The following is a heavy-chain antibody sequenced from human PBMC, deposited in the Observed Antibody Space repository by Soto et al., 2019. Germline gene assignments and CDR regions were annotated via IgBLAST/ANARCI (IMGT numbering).Heavy chain of an antibody. CDR3: AREDSTRTDDNYYYYGMDV. Sequence: GGSLRLSCAASGFPFRIFPMHWVRQAPGKGLEWVVVLSSDGSDTNYADSVKGRFTVSRDDSKNTLYLKMNSLRIEDTAVYYCAREDSTRTDDNYYYYGMDVWGQGTTVTVSS. CDR1: GFPFRIFP. V-gene: IGHV3-30-3*01. D-gene: IGHD2-2*01. CDR2: LSSDGSDT. J-gene: IGHJ6*02.